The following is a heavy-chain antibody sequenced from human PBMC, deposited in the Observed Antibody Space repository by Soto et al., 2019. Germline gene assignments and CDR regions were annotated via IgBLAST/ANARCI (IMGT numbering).Heavy chain of an antibody. CDR2: ITTDKGKT. CDR3: ATRSPAFDY. Sequence: ASVKVSCKTSGYTFTSYGISWVRQAPGQGLEWMGWITTDKGKTTYAQKIQGRVTMTTDTSTSTAYMEMRSLRSDDTAVYYCATRSPAFDYWGQGTLVTVSS. V-gene: IGHV1-18*01. J-gene: IGHJ4*02. CDR1: GYTFTSYG.